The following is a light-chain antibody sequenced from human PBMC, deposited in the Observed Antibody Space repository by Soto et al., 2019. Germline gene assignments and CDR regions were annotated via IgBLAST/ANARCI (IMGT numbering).Light chain of an antibody. CDR1: QGISSY. CDR3: QQLNSYQFT. CDR2: AAS. Sequence: DIQLTQSPSFLSASVGDRVTITCRASQGISSYLAWYQQKPGKAPKLPIYAASTLQSGVPSRFSGSGSGTEFTLTISSLQPEDFATYYCQQLNSYQFTFGPGTKVDIK. J-gene: IGKJ3*01. V-gene: IGKV1-9*01.